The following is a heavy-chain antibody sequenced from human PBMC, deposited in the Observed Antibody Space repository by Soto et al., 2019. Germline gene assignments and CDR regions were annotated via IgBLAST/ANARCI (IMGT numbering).Heavy chain of an antibody. CDR3: ANQVDYGDYGCFDY. Sequence: GVSVKVSCKASGGTFSSYAISWVRQAPGQGLEWMGGIIPIFGTANYAQKFQGGVTITADESTSTAYMELSSLRSEDTAVYYCANQVDYGDYGCFDYWGQGTLVTVSS. J-gene: IGHJ4*02. CDR2: IIPIFGTA. CDR1: GGTFSSYA. D-gene: IGHD4-17*01. V-gene: IGHV1-69*13.